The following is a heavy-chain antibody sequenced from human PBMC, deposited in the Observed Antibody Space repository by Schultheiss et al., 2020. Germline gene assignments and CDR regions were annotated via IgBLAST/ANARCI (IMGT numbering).Heavy chain of an antibody. CDR3: TSPNYGGNSPVDY. CDR2: IYSGGST. CDR1: GFTVSSNY. D-gene: IGHD4-23*01. V-gene: IGHV3-53*01. Sequence: GGSLRLSCAASGFTVSSNYMSWVRQAPGKGLEWVSVIYSGGSTYYADSVKGRFTISRHNSKNTLYLQMNSLKTEDTAVYYCTSPNYGGNSPVDYWGQGTLVTVSS. J-gene: IGHJ4*02.